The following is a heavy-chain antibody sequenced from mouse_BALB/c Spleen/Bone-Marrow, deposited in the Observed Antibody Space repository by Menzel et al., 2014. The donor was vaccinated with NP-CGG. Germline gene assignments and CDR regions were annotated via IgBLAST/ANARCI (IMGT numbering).Heavy chain of an antibody. CDR3: ARHAYYDQTEVSFVY. V-gene: IGHV5-9-2*01. J-gene: IGHJ3*01. CDR2: ISGGGSYT. D-gene: IGHD2-4*01. CDR1: GFSFNSYG. Sequence: EVKVVESGEGLVKSGGSLKLSCAASGFSFNSYGMSWVRQTPEKRLEWVATISGGGSYTFYPDSVKGRFTISRDNAKNDLYLQLSSLRSEDTALYYCARHAYYDQTEVSFVYWGQGTLVTVSA.